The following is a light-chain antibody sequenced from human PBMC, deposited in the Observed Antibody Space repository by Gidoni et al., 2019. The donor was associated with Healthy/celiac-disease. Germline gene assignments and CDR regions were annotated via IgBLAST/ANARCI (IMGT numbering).Light chain of an antibody. V-gene: IGKV3D-20*01. J-gene: IGKJ4*01. CDR2: DAS. Sequence: DIVLTQSPDTLALSPGERATLSCGASQSVSSSYLAWYQQKPGLAPRLLIYDASSRATGIPDRFSGSGSGTDFTLNISRLEAEDVAVYYCQQDGSTPLTFGGGTKVEIK. CDR1: QSVSSSY. CDR3: QQDGSTPLT.